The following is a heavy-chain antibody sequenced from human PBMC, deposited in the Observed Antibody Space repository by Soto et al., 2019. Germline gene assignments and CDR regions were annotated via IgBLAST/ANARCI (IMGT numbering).Heavy chain of an antibody. D-gene: IGHD2-15*01. CDR2: MNPDSGNT. CDR1: GYTFTSYD. J-gene: IGHJ4*02. V-gene: IGHV1-8*01. CDR3: ARGLRYCSGGSCSRLAPY. Sequence: QVQLVQSGAEVKKPGASVKVSCKASGYTFTSYDINWVRQATGQGLEWMGWMNPDSGNTGYTQKCQCRDTMTRNTSISTAYMELSSLGSEDTAVYYCARGLRYCSGGSCSRLAPYWGQGTLVTVSS.